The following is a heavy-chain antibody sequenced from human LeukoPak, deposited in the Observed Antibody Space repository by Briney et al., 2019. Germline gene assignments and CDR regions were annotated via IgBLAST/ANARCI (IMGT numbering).Heavy chain of an antibody. D-gene: IGHD6-25*01. CDR1: GFTFSSYS. J-gene: IGHJ4*02. CDR3: VRSSRGTSPVY. Sequence: GGSLRLSCAASGFTFSSYSMNWVRQAPGKGLEWVSPISSSSSYIYYADSVKGRFTISRDNAKNSLYLQADSLRAEDSAVYFCVRSSRGTSPVYWGQGTLVTVSS. CDR2: ISSSSSYI. V-gene: IGHV3-21*01.